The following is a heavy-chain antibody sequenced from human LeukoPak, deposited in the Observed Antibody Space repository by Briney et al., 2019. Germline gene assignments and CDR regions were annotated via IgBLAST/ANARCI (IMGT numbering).Heavy chain of an antibody. J-gene: IGHJ1*01. CDR3: ARRRYYDGSGYLD. Sequence: PSETLSLTCSVSGDSISRSDSYWDWIRQPPGKGLEWIGTIYYSGRTYYSPSLKSRVTMSVYTSNNQFSLNLRSVTAADTAVYYCARRRYYDGSGYLDWGQGTLLSVSS. CDR1: GDSISRSDSY. CDR2: IYYSGRT. V-gene: IGHV4-39*01. D-gene: IGHD3-22*01.